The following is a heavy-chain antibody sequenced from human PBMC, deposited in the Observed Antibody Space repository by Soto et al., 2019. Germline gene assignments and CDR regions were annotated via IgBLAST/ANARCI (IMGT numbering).Heavy chain of an antibody. CDR2: IYYSGST. J-gene: IGHJ6*02. CDR1: GGSISSYY. V-gene: IGHV4-59*01. Sequence: SEALSLTCTVSGGSISSYYWSWIRQPPGKGLEWIGYIYYSGSTNYNPSLKSRVTISVDTSKNQFSLKLSSVTAADTAVYYCARATGDYYGSGSYLNYYYGMDVWGQGTTVTVSS. D-gene: IGHD3-10*01. CDR3: ARATGDYYGSGSYLNYYYGMDV.